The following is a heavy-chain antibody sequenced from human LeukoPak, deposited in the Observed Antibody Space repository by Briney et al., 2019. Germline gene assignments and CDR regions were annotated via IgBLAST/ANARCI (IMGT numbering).Heavy chain of an antibody. CDR3: ASEAGDYDSSGYAYYYYYMDV. V-gene: IGHV1-2*02. CDR2: INPNSGGT. CDR1: GYTFTGYY. Sequence: ASVKVSCKASGYTFTGYYMHWVRQAPGQGLEWMGWINPNSGGTNCAQKFQGRVTMTRDTSISTAYMELSRLRSDDTAVYYCASEAGDYDSSGYAYYYYYMDVWGKGTTVTVSS. D-gene: IGHD3-22*01. J-gene: IGHJ6*03.